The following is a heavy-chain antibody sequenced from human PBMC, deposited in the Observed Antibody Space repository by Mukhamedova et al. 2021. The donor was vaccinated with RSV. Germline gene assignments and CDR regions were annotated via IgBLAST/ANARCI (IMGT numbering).Heavy chain of an antibody. D-gene: IGHD3-22*01. CDR3: AKPPYHYDSSGYYLPLDY. Sequence: YAMSWVRQAPGKGLEWVSAISGSGGSTYYADSVKGRFTISRDNSKNTLYLQMNSLRAEDTAVSYCAKPPYHYDSSGYYLPLDYWG. J-gene: IGHJ4*01. CDR2: ISGSGGST. V-gene: IGHV3-23*01. CDR1: YA.